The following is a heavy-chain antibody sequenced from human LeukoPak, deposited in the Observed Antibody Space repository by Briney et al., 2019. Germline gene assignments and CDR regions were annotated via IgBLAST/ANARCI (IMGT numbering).Heavy chain of an antibody. Sequence: ASVKVSFKASGYTFNRYEINWVRQAAGQRLEWMGWMNPYNDYTGYSQKFQDRVTMTMHTSISTAYMELSGLTSEDAAVYVFARPPGYCRIPRTHTARCYYWYFDLWGGGTLVTVSS. V-gene: IGHV1-8*01. J-gene: IGHJ2*01. CDR2: MNPYNDYT. CDR1: GYTFNRYE. D-gene: IGHD2-15*01. CDR3: ARPPGYCRIPRTHTARCYYWYFDL.